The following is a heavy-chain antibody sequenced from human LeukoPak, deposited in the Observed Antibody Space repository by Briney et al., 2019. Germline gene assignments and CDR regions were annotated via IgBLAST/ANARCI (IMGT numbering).Heavy chain of an antibody. V-gene: IGHV4-4*02. CDR3: ARDGSGWLRY. J-gene: IGHJ4*02. CDR2: IYHSGST. D-gene: IGHD6-19*01. Sequence: PSETLSLTCAVSGGSISSSNWWTWVRQPPGKGLEWIGEIYHSGSTNYNPSLKSRVTISADNSKNQFSLKLSSVTAADTAVYYCARDGSGWLRYWGQGTLVTVSS. CDR1: GGSISSSNW.